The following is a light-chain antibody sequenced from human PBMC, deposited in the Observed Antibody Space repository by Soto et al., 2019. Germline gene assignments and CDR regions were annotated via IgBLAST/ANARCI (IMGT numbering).Light chain of an antibody. CDR1: QSVNSN. CDR3: QHYNNWPPWT. CDR2: GAS. J-gene: IGKJ1*01. Sequence: EIVMTQSPATLSVSPGERATLSCRASQSVNSNLAWYQQKPGQAPRLLIYGASTRATGIPARFSGSGSGTELTLTISSLQSEDFAVDYCQHYNNWPPWTFGQGNKVDIK. V-gene: IGKV3-15*01.